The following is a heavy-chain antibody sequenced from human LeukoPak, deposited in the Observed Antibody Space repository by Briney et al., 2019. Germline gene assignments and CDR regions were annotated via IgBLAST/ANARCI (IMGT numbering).Heavy chain of an antibody. D-gene: IGHD1-26*01. CDR2: IYPGDSDT. J-gene: IGHJ4*02. CDR1: EYSFPNYC. V-gene: IGHV5-51*01. CDR3: ASGSETWEIHLDY. Sequence: GESLKISCKHSEYSFPNYCIGWVRQMPGKGLEWMGIIYPGDSDTRYSPSFKGQVTISADKSISTAYLQWSSLKASDTAIYYCASGSETWEIHLDYWGQGTLLTVSS.